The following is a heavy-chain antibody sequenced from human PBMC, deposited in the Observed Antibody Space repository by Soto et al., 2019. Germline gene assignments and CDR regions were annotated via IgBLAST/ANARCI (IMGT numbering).Heavy chain of an antibody. Sequence: ASVKVPCKASGYTFTSCGIGWVGQAPGKGLEWMGWISAYNGNTNYAQKLQGRVTMTTDTSTSTAYMELRSLRSDDTAVYYCARDYGPGYSSGWYWVYWGQGTLVTVSS. CDR3: ARDYGPGYSSGWYWVY. CDR2: ISAYNGNT. CDR1: GYTFTSCG. J-gene: IGHJ4*02. D-gene: IGHD6-19*01. V-gene: IGHV1-18*01.